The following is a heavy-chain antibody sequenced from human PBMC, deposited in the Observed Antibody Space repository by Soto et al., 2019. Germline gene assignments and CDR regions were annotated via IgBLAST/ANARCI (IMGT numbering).Heavy chain of an antibody. CDR3: ATTPGGAAY. J-gene: IGHJ4*02. V-gene: IGHV3-30*04. Sequence: QVHLVESGGGVVQPGRSLRLSCAASGFTFSTYTMHWVRQAPGKGLEWVADISYNGKYEYYADSVKGRFTISRDNSQSTLYLQMNSLTPEDTAVYYCATTPGGAAYWGQGTLATVSS. D-gene: IGHD2-15*01. CDR1: GFTFSTYT. CDR2: ISYNGKYE.